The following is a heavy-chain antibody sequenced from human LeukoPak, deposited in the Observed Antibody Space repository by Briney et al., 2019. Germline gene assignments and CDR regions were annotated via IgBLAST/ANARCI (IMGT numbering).Heavy chain of an antibody. Sequence: PGGSLRLSCAASGYTFSIYWMNWVRQAPGKGLEWVASIKQDGSETYYMESVQGRFTISRDNDMNFLYLQLSSLRAEDTAVYYCTRENSGSLSFEYWGQGTLVTVSS. J-gene: IGHJ4*02. V-gene: IGHV3-7*01. CDR1: GYTFSIYW. CDR3: TRENSGSLSFEY. CDR2: IKQDGSET. D-gene: IGHD1-26*01.